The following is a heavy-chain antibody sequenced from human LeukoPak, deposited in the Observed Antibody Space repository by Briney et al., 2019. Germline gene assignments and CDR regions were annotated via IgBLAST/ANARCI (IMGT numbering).Heavy chain of an antibody. D-gene: IGHD6-19*01. Sequence: GGSLRLSCAASGFTFSSYAMHWVRQAPGKGLEWVAVISYDGSNKYYADSVKGRFTISRDNAKNSLYLQMNSLRAEGTAVYYCARDRIAVAGTDYWGQGTLVTVSS. V-gene: IGHV3-30*04. CDR2: ISYDGSNK. CDR3: ARDRIAVAGTDY. J-gene: IGHJ4*02. CDR1: GFTFSSYA.